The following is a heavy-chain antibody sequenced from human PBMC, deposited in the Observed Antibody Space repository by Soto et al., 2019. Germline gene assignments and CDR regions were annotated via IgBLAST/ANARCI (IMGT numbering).Heavy chain of an antibody. J-gene: IGHJ6*03. Sequence: QVQLLQSGAEVKKPGASVKVSCKASGYTFTNYGITWVRQAPGQGLEWMGWIGAYNGNTHYTERLQGRVTMTTDTSPSYAYMALGGMRADGSAVYYCASVRQIVGYFSYYIDVGGNGTTVTVSS. CDR1: GYTFTNYG. CDR3: ASVRQIVGYFSYYIDV. D-gene: IGHD6-6*01. V-gene: IGHV1-18*01. CDR2: IGAYNGNT.